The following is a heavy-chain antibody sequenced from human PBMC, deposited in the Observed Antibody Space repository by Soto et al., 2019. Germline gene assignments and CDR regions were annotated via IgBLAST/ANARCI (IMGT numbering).Heavy chain of an antibody. D-gene: IGHD2-15*01. Sequence: QVQLQESGPGLVKPSQTLSLTCTVSGGSISRGAYYWNWIRQHPGKGLEGMGYIYHNGSTSYNPSLKSRLTISLDTSKNQFSLKLTSVIAADTAVYYCANCGNRGAFDIWGQGTLVTVSS. CDR1: GGSISRGAYY. CDR3: ANCGNRGAFDI. V-gene: IGHV4-31*03. CDR2: IYHNGST. J-gene: IGHJ3*02.